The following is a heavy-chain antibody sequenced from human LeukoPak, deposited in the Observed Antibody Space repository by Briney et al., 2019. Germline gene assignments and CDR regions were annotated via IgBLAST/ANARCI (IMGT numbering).Heavy chain of an antibody. CDR2: IYHSGST. CDR1: GYSISSGYY. Sequence: PSETLSLTCAVSGYSISSGYYWGWIRQPPGKGLEWIGSIYHSGSTHYNPSLKSRVTISVDTSKNQFSLKLSSVTAADTAVYYCASLLARWELRSRDYWGQGTLVTVSS. D-gene: IGHD1-26*01. V-gene: IGHV4-38-2*01. CDR3: ASLLARWELRSRDY. J-gene: IGHJ4*02.